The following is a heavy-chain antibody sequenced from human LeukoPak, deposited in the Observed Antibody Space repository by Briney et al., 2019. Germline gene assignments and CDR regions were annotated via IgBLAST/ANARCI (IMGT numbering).Heavy chain of an antibody. D-gene: IGHD6-19*01. V-gene: IGHV1-69*13. CDR1: GGTFSSYA. Sequence: SVKVSCKASGGTFSSYAISWVRQAPGQGLEWMGGIIPIFGTANYAQRFQGRVTITADESTSTAYMELSSLRSEDTAVYYCARGVEVIAVAGFDAFDIWGQGTMVTVSS. J-gene: IGHJ3*02. CDR2: IIPIFGTA. CDR3: ARGVEVIAVAGFDAFDI.